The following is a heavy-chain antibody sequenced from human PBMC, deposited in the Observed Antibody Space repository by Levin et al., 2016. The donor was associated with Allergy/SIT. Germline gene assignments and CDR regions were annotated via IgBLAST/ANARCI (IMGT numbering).Heavy chain of an antibody. V-gene: IGHV1-69*13. CDR3: ARDQRAESSNDYSNSEYYYGMDV. CDR2: IIPIFGTA. D-gene: IGHD4-11*01. Sequence: SVKVSCKASGGTFSSYAISWVRQAPGQGLEWMGGIIPIFGTANYAQKFQGRVTITADESTSTAYMELSSLRSEDTAVYYCARDQRAESSNDYSNSEYYYGMDVWGQGTTVTVSS. J-gene: IGHJ6*02. CDR1: GGTFSSYA.